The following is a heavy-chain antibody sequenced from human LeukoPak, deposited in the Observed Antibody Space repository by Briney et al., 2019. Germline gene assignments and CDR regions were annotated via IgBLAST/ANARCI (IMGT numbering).Heavy chain of an antibody. CDR3: ALGLVTDY. Sequence: PGGSVRLSCGASGFTVSSNFMSWVRQAPGKGLEWVSVIYSGGSTYYADSVKGRFTISRDNSKNTLYLQMNSLRVEDTAVYYCALGLVTDYWGQGTLVTVSS. V-gene: IGHV3-66*01. J-gene: IGHJ4*02. CDR2: IYSGGST. D-gene: IGHD3-9*01. CDR1: GFTVSSNF.